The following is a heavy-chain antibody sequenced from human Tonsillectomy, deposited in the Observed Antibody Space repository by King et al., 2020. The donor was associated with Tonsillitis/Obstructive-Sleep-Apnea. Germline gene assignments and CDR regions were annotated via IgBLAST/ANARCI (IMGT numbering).Heavy chain of an antibody. J-gene: IGHJ6*03. CDR2: IIPIFGTA. CDR3: ARDRAGYSSGGGKELYYMDV. D-gene: IGHD6-19*01. CDR1: GGTFSSYA. V-gene: IGHV1-69*01. Sequence: QLVQSGAEVKKPGSSVKVSCKASGGTFSSYAISWVRQAPGQGLEWMGGIIPIFGTANYAQKFQGRVTITADESTSTAYMELSSLRSEDTAVYYCARDRAGYSSGGGKELYYMDVWGKGTTVTVSS.